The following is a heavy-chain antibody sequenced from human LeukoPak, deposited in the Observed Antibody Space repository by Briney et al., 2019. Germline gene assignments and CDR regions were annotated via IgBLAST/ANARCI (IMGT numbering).Heavy chain of an antibody. Sequence: KASETLSFTCTVSGGSISSGDYYWSWIRQPPGKGLEWIGEINHSGSTNYNPSLKSRVTISVDTSKNQFSLKLSSVTAADTAVYYCARGYSSSWYNPHFDYWGQGTLVTVSS. V-gene: IGHV4-39*07. D-gene: IGHD6-13*01. CDR3: ARGYSSSWYNPHFDY. CDR1: GGSISSGDYY. CDR2: INHSGST. J-gene: IGHJ4*02.